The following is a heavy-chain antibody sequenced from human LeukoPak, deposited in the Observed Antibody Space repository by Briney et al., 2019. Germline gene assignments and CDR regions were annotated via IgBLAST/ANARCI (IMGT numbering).Heavy chain of an antibody. V-gene: IGHV3-21*01. CDR2: ISSSSSYI. CDR1: GFTFSSYS. Sequence: GGSLRLSCAASGFTFSSYSMDWVRQAPGKGLEWVSSISSSSSYIYYADPVKGRFTISRDNAKNSLYLQMNSLRAEDTAVYYCARDAVGTVDYWGQGTLVTVSS. CDR3: ARDAVGTVDY. J-gene: IGHJ4*02. D-gene: IGHD4-17*01.